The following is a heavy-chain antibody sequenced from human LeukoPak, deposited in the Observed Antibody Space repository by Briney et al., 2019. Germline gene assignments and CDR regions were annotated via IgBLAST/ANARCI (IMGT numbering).Heavy chain of an antibody. D-gene: IGHD3-3*01. CDR1: GGSISSYY. V-gene: IGHV4-4*09. CDR3: ARGITIFGVGYMDV. CDR2: IYTSGST. J-gene: IGHJ6*03. Sequence: SETLSPTCTVSGGSISSYYWSWIRQPPGKGLEWIGYIYTSGSTNYNPSLKSRVTISVDTSKNQFSLKLSSVTAADTAVYYCARGITIFGVGYMDVWGKGTTVTVSS.